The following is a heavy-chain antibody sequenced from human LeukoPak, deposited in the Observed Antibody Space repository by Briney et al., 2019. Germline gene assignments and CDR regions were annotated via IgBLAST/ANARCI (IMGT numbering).Heavy chain of an antibody. CDR2: IYDSGST. CDR3: ARDCSGGSCYGAFDI. CDR1: GASIRSGDYY. V-gene: IGHV4-30-4*01. Sequence: SETLSLTCTVSGASIRSGDYYWSWIRQPPGKGLEWIGYIYDSGSTYYNPSLKSRITISVDTSENRFSLKLSSVTATDTAVYYCARDCSGGSCYGAFDIRGQGTMVTVSS. D-gene: IGHD2-15*01. J-gene: IGHJ3*02.